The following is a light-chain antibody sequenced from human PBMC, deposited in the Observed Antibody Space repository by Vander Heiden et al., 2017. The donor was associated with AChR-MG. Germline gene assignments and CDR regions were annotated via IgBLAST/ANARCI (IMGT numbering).Light chain of an antibody. J-gene: IGLJ2*01. V-gene: IGLV3-1*01. Sequence: SYELTQPPSVSVSPGQTASITCSGDKLGDKYACWYQQKPGQSPVVVIYEDSKRPSGIPERFSGSNSGNTATLTISGTQGMDEADYYWQAWDSNTVVFGGGTKLTVL. CDR2: EDS. CDR1: KLGDKY. CDR3: QAWDSNTVV.